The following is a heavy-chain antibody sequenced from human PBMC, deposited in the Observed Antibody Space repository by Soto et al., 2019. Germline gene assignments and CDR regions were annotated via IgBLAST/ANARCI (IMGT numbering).Heavy chain of an antibody. CDR1: GHTLTELF. CDR2: FDPEDGET. V-gene: IGHV1-24*01. CDR3: ATDLARGPIVTAEYFQH. D-gene: IGHD3-16*02. J-gene: IGHJ1*01. Sequence: ASVKVSCKVSGHTLTELFMHWVRQAPGKGLEWVGGFDPEDGETIYAQKFQGRVTMTEDTSTDTAYMELSSLRSEDTAVYYCATDLARGPIVTAEYFQHWGQGTLVTVSS.